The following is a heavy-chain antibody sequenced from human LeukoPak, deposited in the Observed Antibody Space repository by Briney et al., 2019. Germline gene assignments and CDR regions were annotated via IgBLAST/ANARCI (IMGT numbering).Heavy chain of an antibody. D-gene: IGHD5-18*01. J-gene: IGHJ4*02. CDR1: GFTFSSYS. CDR2: ISSSSSYI. V-gene: IGHV3-21*01. CDR3: ARGEGQLWLPFDY. Sequence: GGSLRLSCAASGFTFSSYSMNWVRQAPGKGLEWVSSISSSSSYIYYADSVKGRFTISRDNAKNSLYLQMNSLRAEDTAVYYCARGEGQLWLPFDYWGQGTLVTVSS.